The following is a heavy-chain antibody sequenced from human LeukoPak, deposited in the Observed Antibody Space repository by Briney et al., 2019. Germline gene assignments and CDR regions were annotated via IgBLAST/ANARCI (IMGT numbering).Heavy chain of an antibody. D-gene: IGHD3-9*01. CDR1: GFTFSDHW. Sequence: GGSLRLSCAASGFTFSDHWMHWVRQAPGKGLVWVSRINNDGSTIGYADSVKGRFTISRDNARNTLYLQMNSLRAEDTAVYYCARARAPVGYFDWPDAFDIWGQGTMVTVSS. V-gene: IGHV3-74*01. CDR2: INNDGSTI. J-gene: IGHJ3*02. CDR3: ARARAPVGYFDWPDAFDI.